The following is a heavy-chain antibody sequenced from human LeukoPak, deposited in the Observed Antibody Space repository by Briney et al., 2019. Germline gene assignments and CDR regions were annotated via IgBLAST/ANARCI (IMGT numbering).Heavy chain of an antibody. Sequence: ASVKVSCKASGYTFSSYGISWVRQAPGQGLEWMGWISVNNGNTNYAQKFQGRVTMTTDTSTSTAYMELRSLRSDDTALYYCAKGQRGEVSFDSWGQGTQVTVSS. J-gene: IGHJ4*02. D-gene: IGHD3-16*01. V-gene: IGHV1-18*01. CDR3: AKGQRGEVSFDS. CDR2: ISVNNGNT. CDR1: GYTFSSYG.